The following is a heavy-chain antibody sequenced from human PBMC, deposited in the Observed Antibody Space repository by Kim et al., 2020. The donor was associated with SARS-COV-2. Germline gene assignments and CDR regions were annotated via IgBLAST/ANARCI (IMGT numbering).Heavy chain of an antibody. D-gene: IGHD6-6*01. Sequence: SETLSLTCTVSGGSISSYYWSWIRQPPGKGLEWIGYIYYSGSTNYNPSLKSRVTISVDTSKNQFSLKLSSVTAADTAVYYCARGKYSSSYGTWFDPWGQGTLVTVSS. V-gene: IGHV4-59*01. CDR1: GGSISSYY. CDR2: IYYSGST. J-gene: IGHJ5*02. CDR3: ARGKYSSSYGTWFDP.